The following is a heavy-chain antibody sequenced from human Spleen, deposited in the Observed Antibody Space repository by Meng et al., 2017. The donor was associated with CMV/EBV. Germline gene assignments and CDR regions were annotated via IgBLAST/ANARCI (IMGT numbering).Heavy chain of an antibody. CDR2: ISSSSTYI. CDR1: GFTFSSYT. D-gene: IGHD1-1*01. Sequence: GESLKISCAASGFTFSSYTMNWVRQAPGKGLEWVSSISSSSTYIYYADSVKGRFTISRDNSKNTLYLQMNSLRAEDRAVYYCAKEKALEMDVWGQGTTVTVSS. J-gene: IGHJ6*02. CDR3: AKEKALEMDV. V-gene: IGHV3-21*04.